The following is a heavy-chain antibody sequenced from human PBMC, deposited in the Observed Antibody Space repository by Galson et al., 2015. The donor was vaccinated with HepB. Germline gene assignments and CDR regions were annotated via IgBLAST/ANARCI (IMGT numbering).Heavy chain of an antibody. CDR1: GFTFSSYG. Sequence: SLRLSCAASGFTFSSYGMHWVRQAPGKGLEWVAVISYDGSNKYYADSVKGRFTISRDNSQNTLYLQMNSLRAEDTAVYYCAKDQSFLGAPFDYWGQGTLVTVSS. V-gene: IGHV3-30*18. D-gene: IGHD1-26*01. CDR2: ISYDGSNK. J-gene: IGHJ4*02. CDR3: AKDQSFLGAPFDY.